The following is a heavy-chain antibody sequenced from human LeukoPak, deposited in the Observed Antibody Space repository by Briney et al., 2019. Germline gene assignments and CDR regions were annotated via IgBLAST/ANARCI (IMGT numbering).Heavy chain of an antibody. Sequence: KSSETLSLTCTVSGYSISSGYYWGWIRQPPGKGLEWIGSIYHSGSTYYNPSLKSRVTISVDTSKNQFSLKLSSVTAADTAVYYCARPIRGVRYFDWLRAFDIWGQGTMVTVSS. J-gene: IGHJ3*02. D-gene: IGHD3-9*01. CDR1: GYSISSGYY. CDR2: IYHSGST. CDR3: ARPIRGVRYFDWLRAFDI. V-gene: IGHV4-38-2*02.